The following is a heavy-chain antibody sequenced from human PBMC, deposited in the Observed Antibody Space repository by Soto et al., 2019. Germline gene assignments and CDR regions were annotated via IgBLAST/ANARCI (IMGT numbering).Heavy chain of an antibody. V-gene: IGHV5-10-1*03. J-gene: IGHJ6*02. CDR3: ARRIVGASGYYYYAFDV. D-gene: IGHD3-22*01. CDR2: IDPIDSKT. Sequence: EVQLEQSGAEVKKPGESLRISCKGSGYNFDTYWINWVRQTPGKGLEWMGRIDPIDSKTKYSPSLEGHITISVDKSISTTYLKWSSLKASDTAIYYCARRIVGASGYYYYAFDVWGQGTAVTVSS. CDR1: GYNFDTYW.